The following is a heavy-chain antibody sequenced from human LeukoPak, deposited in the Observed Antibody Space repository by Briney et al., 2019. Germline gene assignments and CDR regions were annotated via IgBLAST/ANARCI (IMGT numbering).Heavy chain of an antibody. CDR2: INPSGGST. CDR3: ARSLNYYDSSGYPNYFDY. Sequence: ASVKVSCKASGYTFTSYGISWVRQAPGQGLEWMGIINPSGGSTSYAQKFQGRVTMTRDTSTSTVYMELSSLRSEDTAVYYCARSLNYYDSSGYPNYFDYWGQGTLVTVSS. J-gene: IGHJ4*02. D-gene: IGHD3-22*01. CDR1: GYTFTSYG. V-gene: IGHV1-46*01.